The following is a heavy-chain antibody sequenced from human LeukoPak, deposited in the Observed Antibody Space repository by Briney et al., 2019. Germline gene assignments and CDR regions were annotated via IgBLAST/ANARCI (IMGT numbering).Heavy chain of an antibody. CDR2: INWSGGST. Sequence: GGSLRFSCAASGFTFDDYGMSWVRQAPGKGLEWVSGINWSGGSTGYADSVKGRFTISRDNAKNSLYLQMNSLRAEDTALYYCARASHYSDSSDYPDYWGQGTLVTVSS. CDR1: GFTFDDYG. CDR3: ARASHYSDSSDYPDY. J-gene: IGHJ4*02. D-gene: IGHD3-22*01. V-gene: IGHV3-20*04.